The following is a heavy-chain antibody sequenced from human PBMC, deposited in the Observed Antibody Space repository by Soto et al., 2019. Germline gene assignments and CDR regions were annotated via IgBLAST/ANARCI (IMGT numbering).Heavy chain of an antibody. Sequence: PSLSCAAYGCGVGSYALSWVRQAPGKGLEWVSTISGSDGKTFYADSVKGRFSISRDTSQSTLYLQMNSLRADDTAMYYCARWSYLDYWGQGTRVPVSS. V-gene: IGHV3-23*01. CDR1: GCGVGSYA. CDR3: ARWSYLDY. D-gene: IGHD3-3*01. CDR2: ISGSDGKT. J-gene: IGHJ4*02.